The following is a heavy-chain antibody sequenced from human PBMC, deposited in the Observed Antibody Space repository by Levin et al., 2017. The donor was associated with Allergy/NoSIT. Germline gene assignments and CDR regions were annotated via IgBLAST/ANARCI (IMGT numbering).Heavy chain of an antibody. V-gene: IGHV3-74*01. J-gene: IGHJ6*02. CDR2: ISSDGSNT. CDR3: TRDWGGLGV. D-gene: IGHD7-27*01. Sequence: GGSLRLSCAASGFTFSTYRMHWVRQAPGKGLEWVSLISSDGSNTNYADSVKGRFTISRDNAKNTLYLQMNSLRVENTAVYFCTRDWGGLGVWGQGTTVTVSS. CDR1: GFTFSTYR.